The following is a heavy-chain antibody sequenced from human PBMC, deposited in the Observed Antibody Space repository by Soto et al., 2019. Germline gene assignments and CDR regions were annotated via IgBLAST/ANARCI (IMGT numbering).Heavy chain of an antibody. CDR1: GFTFDDYA. D-gene: IGHD2-21*02. Sequence: GGSLRLSCAASGFTFDDYAMHWVRQAPGKGLEWVSGISWNSGSIGYADSVKGRFTISRDNAKNSLYLQMNSLRAEDTALYYCAKHREPGVTALGLLDYWGQGTLVTVSS. J-gene: IGHJ4*02. CDR2: ISWNSGSI. CDR3: AKHREPGVTALGLLDY. V-gene: IGHV3-9*01.